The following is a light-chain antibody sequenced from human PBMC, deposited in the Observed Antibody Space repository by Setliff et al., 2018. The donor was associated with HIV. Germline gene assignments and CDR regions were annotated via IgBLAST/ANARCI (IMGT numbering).Light chain of an antibody. CDR1: RSDIGTYDL. CDR3: CSYAGTDTYI. J-gene: IGLJ1*01. CDR2: EVN. V-gene: IGLV2-23*02. Sequence: QSALTQPASVSGSPGQSSTISCTGTRSDIGTYDLVSWYRQYPGKAPKLIIYEVNRRPAGVSDRLSGSKSGNTASLTISGLQSEDEADYYCCSYAGTDTYIFGSGTKVTVL.